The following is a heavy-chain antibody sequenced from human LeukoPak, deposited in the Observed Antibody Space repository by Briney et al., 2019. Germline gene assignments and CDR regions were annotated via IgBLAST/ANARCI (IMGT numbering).Heavy chain of an antibody. CDR2: ISGSGGTT. J-gene: IGHJ5*02. CDR1: GFTFSTYA. V-gene: IGHV3-23*01. D-gene: IGHD6-13*01. CDR3: AKVRIAYWFDP. Sequence: GGSLRLSCAASGFTFSTYAMSWIRQAPGKGLEWVSVISGSGGTTYYADSVKGRFTISRDNSKNTLYLQMNSLRAEDTAVYYCAKVRIAYWFDPWGQGTLVTVSS.